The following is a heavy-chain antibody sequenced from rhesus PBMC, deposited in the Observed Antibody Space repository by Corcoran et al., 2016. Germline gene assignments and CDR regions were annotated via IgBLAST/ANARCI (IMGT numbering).Heavy chain of an antibody. V-gene: IGHV1-111*02. Sequence: EVQLVQSGAEVKKPGASVKISCKASGYTFTDYYLHWVRQAPGKGLEWIGRVDPEDGEEIHAQKFQDRVTITADTSTDTAYMELSSLRSEDTAVYYCATDVLSGVIINFGYWGQGVLVTVSS. D-gene: IGHD3-34*01. J-gene: IGHJ4*01. CDR3: ATDVLSGVIINFGY. CDR1: GYTFTDYY. CDR2: VDPEDGEE.